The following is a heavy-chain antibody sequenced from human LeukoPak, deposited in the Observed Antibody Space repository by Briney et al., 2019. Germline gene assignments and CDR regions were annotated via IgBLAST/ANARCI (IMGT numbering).Heavy chain of an antibody. CDR1: GFNFGSYS. CDR3: ARDFGMTPRYFDL. Sequence: GGSLRLSCAASGFNFGSYSMNWVRQAPGKGLEWVSSISFGGSHIYYPDSLKGRFTISRDNAKNSLYLQMDSLRAEDTALYYCARDFGMTPRYFDLWGRGTLVTASS. CDR2: ISFGGSHI. D-gene: IGHD3-10*01. V-gene: IGHV3-21*01. J-gene: IGHJ2*01.